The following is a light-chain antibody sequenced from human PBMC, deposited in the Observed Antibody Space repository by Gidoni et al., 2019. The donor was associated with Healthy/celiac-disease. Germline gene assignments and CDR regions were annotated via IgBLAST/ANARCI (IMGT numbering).Light chain of an antibody. J-gene: IGLJ2*01. CDR2: GNS. V-gene: IGLV1-40*01. CDR3: QSYDSSLSASVV. CDR1: SSNIGAGYD. Sequence: QSVLTPPPSVSGAPGQRVIISCTGSSSNIGAGYDVHWYQQLPGTAPKLLIYGNSNRPSGVPDRFSGSKSGTSASLAITGLQAEDEADYYCQSYDSSLSASVVFGGGTKLTVL.